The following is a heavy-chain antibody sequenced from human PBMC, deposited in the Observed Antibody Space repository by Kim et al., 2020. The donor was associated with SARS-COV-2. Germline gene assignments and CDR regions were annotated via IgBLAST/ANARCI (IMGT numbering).Heavy chain of an antibody. CDR3: CRSVMSGADY. CDR2: IRSEASGGAR. D-gene: IGHD3-10*02. J-gene: IGHJ4*02. CDR1: GFTFGDYA. V-gene: IGHV3-49*04. Sequence: GGSLRLSCTTSGFTFGDYAMNWVRQAPGKGLEWVGFIRSEASGGAREYAASVKGRFTVSRDDSKSIAYLQMNSLKTEDTAMYYCCRSVMSGADYWGQGTLVTVSS.